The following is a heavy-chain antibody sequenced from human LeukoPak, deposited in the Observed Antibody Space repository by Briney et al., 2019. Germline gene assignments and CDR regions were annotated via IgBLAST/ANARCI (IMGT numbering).Heavy chain of an antibody. CDR2: ISGSGGST. V-gene: IGHV3-23*01. CDR1: GFTFSSYA. J-gene: IGHJ4*02. Sequence: GGSLRLSCAASGFTFSSYAMSWVRQAPGKGLEWVSGISGSGGSTHYADSVKGRFTISRDISKNTLNLLMNSLRAEDTAVYYCAKDARDCSSIACYKYYFDYWGQGTLVTVSS. CDR3: AKDARDCSSIACYKYYFDY. D-gene: IGHD2-2*02.